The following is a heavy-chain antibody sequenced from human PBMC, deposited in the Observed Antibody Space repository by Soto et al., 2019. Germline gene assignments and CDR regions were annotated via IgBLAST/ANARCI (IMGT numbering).Heavy chain of an antibody. J-gene: IGHJ6*04. V-gene: IGHV3-30*18. D-gene: IGHD3-3*01. CDR2: ISYDGSNK. CDR1: GFTFSSYG. CDR3: AKGLITIFGVDSPIRCV. Sequence: ESGGGVVQPGRSLRLSCAASGFTFSSYGMHWVRQAPGKGLEWVAVISYDGSNKYYADSVKGRFTISRDNSKNTLYLQMNSLRAEDTAVYYCAKGLITIFGVDSPIRCVWGKGTTVTVSS.